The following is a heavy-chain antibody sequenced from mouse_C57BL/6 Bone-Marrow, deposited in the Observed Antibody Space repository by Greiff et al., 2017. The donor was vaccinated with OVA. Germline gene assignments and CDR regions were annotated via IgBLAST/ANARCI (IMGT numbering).Heavy chain of an antibody. CDR3: ARGGFGNYYGSSPYYFDY. V-gene: IGHV1-52*01. Sequence: QVQLQQPGAELVRPGSSVKLSCKASGYTFTSYWMHWVKQRPIQGLEWIGNIDPSDSETHYNQKFKDKATLTVDKSSSTAYMQLSSLTSEDSAVYYCARGGFGNYYGSSPYYFDYWGQGTTLTVSS. D-gene: IGHD1-1*01. J-gene: IGHJ2*01. CDR2: IDPSDSET. CDR1: GYTFTSYW.